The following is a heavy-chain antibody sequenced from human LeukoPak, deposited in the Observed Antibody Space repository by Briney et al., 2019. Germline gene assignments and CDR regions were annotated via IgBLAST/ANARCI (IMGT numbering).Heavy chain of an antibody. J-gene: IGHJ5*02. D-gene: IGHD3-10*01. V-gene: IGHV3-30*02. CDR1: GFTFSDYG. Sequence: PGGSLRLSCAASGFTFSDYGMHWVRQAPGKGLEWVAFIRYDGSNKYYADSVKGRFTISRDNSKNTLYLQMNSLRAEDTAVYYCAKDPNYYGSGSYNRDNWFDPWGQGTLVTVSS. CDR2: IRYDGSNK. CDR3: AKDPNYYGSGSYNRDNWFDP.